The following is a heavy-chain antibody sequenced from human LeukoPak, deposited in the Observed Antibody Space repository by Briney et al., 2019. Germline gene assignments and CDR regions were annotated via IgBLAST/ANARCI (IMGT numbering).Heavy chain of an antibody. CDR1: GFTFSNYA. CDR2: ITGSGAST. J-gene: IGHJ6*01. V-gene: IGHV3-23*01. Sequence: GGSLRLSCAVSGFTFSNYAMGWVRQAPGKGLEWVSSITGSGASTYYGDSVKGRFTISRDNSKNTLYLQMNRLRAEDTAVYYCAKDGGGSLEWLPPMDVWGQGTTVTVSS. CDR3: AKDGGGSLEWLPPMDV. D-gene: IGHD3-3*01.